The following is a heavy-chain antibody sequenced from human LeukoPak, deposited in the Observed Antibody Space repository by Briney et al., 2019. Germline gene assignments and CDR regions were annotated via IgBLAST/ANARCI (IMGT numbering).Heavy chain of an antibody. J-gene: IGHJ4*02. V-gene: IGHV3-53*01. CDR3: ARGAEFDWNEFDY. D-gene: IGHD1-1*01. Sequence: PGGSLRLSCAASGFTVSSNYMSWVRKARGKGLEWVSVIYSGGSTYYADSVKGRFTISRDNSKNTLYLQMNSLRAEDTAVYYCARGAEFDWNEFDYWGQGTLVTVSS. CDR2: IYSGGST. CDR1: GFTVSSNY.